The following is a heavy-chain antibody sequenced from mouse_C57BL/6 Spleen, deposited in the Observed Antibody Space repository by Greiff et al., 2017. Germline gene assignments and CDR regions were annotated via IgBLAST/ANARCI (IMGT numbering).Heavy chain of an antibody. V-gene: IGHV5-17*01. Sequence: EVQVVESGGGLVKPGASLKLSCAAPGFTFSDYGMHWVRQAPEKGLEWVAYISSGSSTIYSADTVKGRFTISRDNAKNTLFLQMTSLRSEDTAMYYGARLAYWGQGTLVTVSA. CDR1: GFTFSDYG. CDR3: ARLAY. J-gene: IGHJ3*01. CDR2: ISSGSSTI.